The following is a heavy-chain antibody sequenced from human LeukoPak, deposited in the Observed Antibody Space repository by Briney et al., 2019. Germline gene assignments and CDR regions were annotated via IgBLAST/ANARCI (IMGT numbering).Heavy chain of an antibody. V-gene: IGHV4-39*01. J-gene: IGHJ5*02. D-gene: IGHD7-27*01. Sequence: PSETLSLTCTVSGGSISSSSYYWGWIRQPPGKGLEWIGSIYYSGSTYYNPSLKSRVTISVDTSKNQFSLKLSSVTAADTAVYYCARGHRHWGLDWFDPWGQGTLVTVSS. CDR2: IYYSGST. CDR1: GGSISSSSYY. CDR3: ARGHRHWGLDWFDP.